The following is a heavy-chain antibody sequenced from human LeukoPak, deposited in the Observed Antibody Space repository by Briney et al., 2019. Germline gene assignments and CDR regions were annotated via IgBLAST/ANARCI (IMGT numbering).Heavy chain of an antibody. CDR3: ARADCSSTSCQFDY. Sequence: SETLSLTCTVSGGSISSYYWSWIRQPPGKGLEWIGYIYYSGSTNYNPSLKSRVAMSVDTSKNQFSLKLSSVTAADTAVYYCARADCSSTSCQFDYWGQGTLVTVSS. V-gene: IGHV4-59*12. J-gene: IGHJ4*02. D-gene: IGHD2-2*01. CDR2: IYYSGST. CDR1: GGSISSYY.